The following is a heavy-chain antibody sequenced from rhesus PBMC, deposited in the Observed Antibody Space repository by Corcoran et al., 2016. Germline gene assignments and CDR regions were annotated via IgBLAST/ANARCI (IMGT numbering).Heavy chain of an antibody. D-gene: IGHD3-28*01. CDR1: GYSIISNY. Sequence: QVQLQESGPGLVKPSETLSLTCAVSGYSIISNYWSWIRQPPGKGLEWIGYIYGSSGSTYYNPSLKRRVTIATAPSEHQFSLKRSSVTAADTAVYYCAGTERLQYYYDSGYYPDYWGQGVLVTVSS. J-gene: IGHJ4*01. V-gene: IGHV4-147*01. CDR2: IYGSSGST. CDR3: AGTERLQYYYDSGYYPDY.